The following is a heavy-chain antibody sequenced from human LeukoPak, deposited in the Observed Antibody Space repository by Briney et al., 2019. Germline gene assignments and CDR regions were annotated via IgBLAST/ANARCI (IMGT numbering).Heavy chain of an antibody. CDR2: MNPNSGNT. Sequence: ASVKVSCKASGYTVTSYYMHWVRQAPGQGLEWMGWMNPNSGNTGYAQKFQGRVTMTRITSISTVYMELSSLRSEDTAVYYCARELNRDGFDPWGQGTLVTVSS. J-gene: IGHJ5*02. V-gene: IGHV1-8*02. D-gene: IGHD1-14*01. CDR3: ARELNRDGFDP. CDR1: GYTVTSYY.